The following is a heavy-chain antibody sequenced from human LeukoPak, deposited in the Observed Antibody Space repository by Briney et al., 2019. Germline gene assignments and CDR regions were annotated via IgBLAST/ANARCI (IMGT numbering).Heavy chain of an antibody. J-gene: IGHJ4*02. CDR2: ISGSGGST. CDR3: AKDRQIWIGYHIYY. V-gene: IGHV3-23*01. D-gene: IGHD3-3*01. CDR1: GLTFSSYD. Sequence: GGSLRLSCAASGLTFSSYDMSWVRQAPGKGLEWVSAISGSGGSTYYADSVKGRFTISRDNSKNTLYLQMNSLRAEDTAVYYCAKDRQIWIGYHIYYWGQGTLVTVSS.